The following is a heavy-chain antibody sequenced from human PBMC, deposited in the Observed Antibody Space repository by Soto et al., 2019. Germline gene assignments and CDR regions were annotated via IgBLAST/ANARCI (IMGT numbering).Heavy chain of an antibody. CDR2: INPNSGGT. CDR3: ARGRRITIFGVVPYYYYGMDV. J-gene: IGHJ6*02. V-gene: IGHV1-2*04. CDR1: GYTFTGYY. Sequence: GASVKVSCKASGYTFTGYYMHWVRQAPGQGLEWMGWINPNSGGTNYAQKFQGWVTMTRDTSISTAYMELSRLRSDDTAVYYCARGRRITIFGVVPYYYYGMDVWGQGTTVTVSS. D-gene: IGHD3-3*01.